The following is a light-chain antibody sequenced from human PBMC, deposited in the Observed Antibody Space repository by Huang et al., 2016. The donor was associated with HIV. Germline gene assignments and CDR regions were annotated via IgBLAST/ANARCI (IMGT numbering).Light chain of an antibody. V-gene: IGKV1-27*01. CDR3: QKYNSGPRT. CDR1: QGIANY. CDR2: AAS. Sequence: DIRMTQSPSSLSASVGDRVSITCRASQGIANYLAWYQQKPGRVPKLLIYAASTLQSGVPSRFSGSGSGTEFTLTIAGLQPEDAATYYCQKYNSGPRTFGPGTKVEIK. J-gene: IGKJ1*01.